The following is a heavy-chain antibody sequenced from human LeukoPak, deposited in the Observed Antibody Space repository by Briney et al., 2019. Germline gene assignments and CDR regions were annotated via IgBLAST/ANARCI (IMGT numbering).Heavy chain of an antibody. CDR1: GFTFSSYA. Sequence: GGSLRLSCAASGFTFSSYAMSWVRQAPGKGLEWGSAISGSVGSTYYADSVKGRFTISRDNSKNTLYLQMNSLRAEDTAIYYCAKVVGATSLDYWGQGTLVTVSS. D-gene: IGHD1-26*01. CDR2: ISGSVGST. V-gene: IGHV3-23*01. J-gene: IGHJ4*02. CDR3: AKVVGATSLDY.